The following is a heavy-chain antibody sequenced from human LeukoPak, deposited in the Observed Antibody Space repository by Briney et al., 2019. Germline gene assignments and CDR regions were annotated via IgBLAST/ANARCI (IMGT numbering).Heavy chain of an antibody. CDR2: ISYDGSNK. V-gene: IGHV3-30*14. J-gene: IGHJ3*02. D-gene: IGHD3-9*01. CDR3: ASLTYYDILTGYWNAFDI. Sequence: GGSLRLSCAASGFIFSSYAMHWVRQAPGKGLEWLALISYDGSNKYYADSVKGRFTISRDNSKNTLYLQMNSLRAEDTAVYYCASLTYYDILTGYWNAFDIWGQGTMVTVSS. CDR1: GFIFSSYA.